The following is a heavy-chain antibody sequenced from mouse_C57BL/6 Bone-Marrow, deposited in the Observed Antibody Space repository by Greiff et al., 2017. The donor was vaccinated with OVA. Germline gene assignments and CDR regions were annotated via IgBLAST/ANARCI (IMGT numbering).Heavy chain of an antibody. J-gene: IGHJ1*03. CDR1: GFTFSDYG. CDR3: ARREYFDV. CDR2: ISSGSSTI. V-gene: IGHV5-17*01. Sequence: DVQLVESGGGLVKPGGSLKLSCAASGFTFSDYGMHWVRQAPEKGLEWVAYISSGSSTIYYADTVKGRFTISRDNAKNTLFLQMTSLRSEDTAMYYCARREYFDVWGTGTTVTVSS.